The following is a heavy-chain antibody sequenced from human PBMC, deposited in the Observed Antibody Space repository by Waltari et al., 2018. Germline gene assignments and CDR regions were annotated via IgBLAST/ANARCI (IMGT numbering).Heavy chain of an antibody. D-gene: IGHD3-16*01. J-gene: IGHJ4*02. Sequence: EVHLVESGGGLVQPGGSLRLSCAASGFTFTSYWMTWVRQAPGRGVEGVANNKPERNGKYYVDAVKGRFTVSRDNAQSSLYLQMSSLTAADTAVYYCARERGGVVMDNWGQGTLVTVSS. CDR1: GFTFTSYW. CDR2: NKPERNGK. V-gene: IGHV3-7*01. CDR3: ARERGGVVMDN.